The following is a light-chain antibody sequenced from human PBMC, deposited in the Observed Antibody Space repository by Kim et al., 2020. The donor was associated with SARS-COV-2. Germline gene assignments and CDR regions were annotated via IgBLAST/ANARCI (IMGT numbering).Light chain of an antibody. V-gene: IGLV3-1*01. CDR3: QAWDSSTGV. CDR1: KLGDKY. CDR2: QDS. Sequence: SVAPGQTASITCSGDKLGDKYACWYQQKPAQSPVLVIYQDSKRPSGIPARFSGSNSGNTATLPISGTQAMDEADYYCQAWDSSTGVFGGGTQLTVL. J-gene: IGLJ2*01.